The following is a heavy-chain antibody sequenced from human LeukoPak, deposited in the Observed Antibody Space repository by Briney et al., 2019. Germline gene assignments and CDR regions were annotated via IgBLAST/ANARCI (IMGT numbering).Heavy chain of an antibody. Sequence: GGSLRLSCAASGFTFSSYWMHWVRQAPGKGLEWVTFIRYDGRNQYYADSVKGRFTVSRDNSKNTLYLQMSSLRAEDTALYYCARDTSGYWVDYWGQGTLVTVSS. D-gene: IGHD3-22*01. CDR1: GFTFSSYW. J-gene: IGHJ4*02. CDR2: IRYDGRNQ. V-gene: IGHV3-30*02. CDR3: ARDTSGYWVDY.